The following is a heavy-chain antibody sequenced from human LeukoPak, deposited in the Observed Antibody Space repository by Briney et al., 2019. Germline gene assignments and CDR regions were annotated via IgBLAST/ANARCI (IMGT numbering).Heavy chain of an antibody. Sequence: SSETLSLTCTVSGGSISSYYWSWIRQPPGKGLEWIGYIYYSGSINYNPSLKSRVTISVDTSKNQFSLKLSSVTAADTAVYYCARVIVGATYYYYGMDVWGQGTTVTVSS. CDR1: GGSISSYY. J-gene: IGHJ6*02. CDR2: IYYSGSI. V-gene: IGHV4-59*01. D-gene: IGHD1-26*01. CDR3: ARVIVGATYYYYGMDV.